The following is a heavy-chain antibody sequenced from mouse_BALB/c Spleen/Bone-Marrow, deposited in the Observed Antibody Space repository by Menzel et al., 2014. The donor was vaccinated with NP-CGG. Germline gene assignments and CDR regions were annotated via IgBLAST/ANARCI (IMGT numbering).Heavy chain of an antibody. V-gene: IGHV1S81*02. D-gene: IGHD1-2*01. CDR3: TRSGYYGYGWYFDV. J-gene: IGHJ1*01. CDR2: INPSNDTP. CDR1: GYIFTNYF. Sequence: SGAELVKPGASVKLSCRVSGYIFTNYFVYWVKQRPGQGLEWIGEINPSNDTPNFNEKFKSKATLTVDKSSSTAYMQLSSLTSEDSAVYYCTRSGYYGYGWYFDVWGAGTTVTVSS.